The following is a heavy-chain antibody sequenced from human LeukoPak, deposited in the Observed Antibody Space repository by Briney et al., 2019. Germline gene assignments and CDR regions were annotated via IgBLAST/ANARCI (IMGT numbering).Heavy chain of an antibody. CDR1: GGSISSYY. Sequence: SETLSLTCTVSGGSISSYYWSWMRQPPGKGLEWIGYMYYSGSTNYNPSLKSRVTISVDMSKNQFSLKLTSVTAADTAVYYCTAAAGRRGPFDYWGQGTLVTVSS. J-gene: IGHJ4*02. D-gene: IGHD6-13*01. CDR2: MYYSGST. V-gene: IGHV4-59*01. CDR3: TAAAGRRGPFDY.